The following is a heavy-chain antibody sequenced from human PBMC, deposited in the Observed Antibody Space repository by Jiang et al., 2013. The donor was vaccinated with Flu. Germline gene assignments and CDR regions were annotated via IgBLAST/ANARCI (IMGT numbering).Heavy chain of an antibody. CDR3: ARVKLVLNWFDP. V-gene: IGHV4-39*07. J-gene: IGHJ5*02. D-gene: IGHD6-6*01. Sequence: GLVKPSETLSLTCAVSGFSISTTGYYWGWIRQPPGKGLEWIGSIYHTGSAYSNPSLRSRVTISIDTSKNQFSLKLSSVTAADTAVYYCARVKLVLNWFDPWGQGTLVTVSS. CDR1: GFSISTTGYY. CDR2: IYHTGSA.